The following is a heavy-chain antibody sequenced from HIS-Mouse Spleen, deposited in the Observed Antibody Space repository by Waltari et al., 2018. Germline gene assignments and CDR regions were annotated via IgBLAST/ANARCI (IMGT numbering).Heavy chain of an antibody. D-gene: IGHD6-13*01. CDR1: GGSISSSSYY. CDR2: IEYSGST. V-gene: IGHV4-39*07. CDR3: AREIPYSSSWYDWYFDL. Sequence: QLQLQESGPGLVKPSETLSLTCTVSGGSISSSSYYWGWIRQPPGKGLEWIGSIEYSGSTYSNPSLKSRVTISVDTSKNQFSLKLSSVTAADTAVYYCAREIPYSSSWYDWYFDLWGRGTLVTVSS. J-gene: IGHJ2*01.